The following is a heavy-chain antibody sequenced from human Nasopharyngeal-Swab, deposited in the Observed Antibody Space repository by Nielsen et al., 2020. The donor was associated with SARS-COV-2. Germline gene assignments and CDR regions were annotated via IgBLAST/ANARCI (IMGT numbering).Heavy chain of an antibody. V-gene: IGHV1-2*06. Sequence: ASVKVSCKASGYTFTGYYMHWVRQAPGQGLEWMGRINPNSGGTNYAQKFQGRVTMTRNTSISTAYMELSSLRSEDTAVYYCAREGTGYCSGGSCYDSTAGFDYWGQGTLVTVSS. CDR1: GYTFTGYY. J-gene: IGHJ4*02. CDR3: AREGTGYCSGGSCYDSTAGFDY. CDR2: INPNSGGT. D-gene: IGHD2-15*01.